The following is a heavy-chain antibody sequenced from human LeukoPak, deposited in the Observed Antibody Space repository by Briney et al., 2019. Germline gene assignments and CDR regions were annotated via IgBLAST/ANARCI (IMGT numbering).Heavy chain of an antibody. CDR3: ARGKITIWFGEPSYYYFDY. D-gene: IGHD3-10*01. CDR2: ISAYNGNT. Sequence: ASVKVSCKASGYTFTSYGISWVRQAPGQGLEWMGWISAYNGNTNYAQKLQGRVTMTTNTSTSTAYMELRGLRSDDTAVYYCARGKITIWFGEPSYYYFDYWGQGTLVTVSS. V-gene: IGHV1-18*01. CDR1: GYTFTSYG. J-gene: IGHJ4*02.